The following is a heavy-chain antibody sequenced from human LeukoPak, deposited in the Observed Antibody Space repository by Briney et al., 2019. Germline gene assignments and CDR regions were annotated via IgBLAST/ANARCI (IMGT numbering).Heavy chain of an antibody. J-gene: IGHJ6*02. D-gene: IGHD2-15*01. CDR2: IYYSGST. Sequence: SETLSLTCTVSGGSISSSSYYWGWIRQPPGKGLEWIGSIYYSGSTYYNPSLKSRVTISVDTSKNQFSLKLSSVTAADTAVYYCARVSPKRRYCSGGSCYGMDVWGQGTTVTVSS. V-gene: IGHV4-39*01. CDR3: ARVSPKRRYCSGGSCYGMDV. CDR1: GGSISSSSYY.